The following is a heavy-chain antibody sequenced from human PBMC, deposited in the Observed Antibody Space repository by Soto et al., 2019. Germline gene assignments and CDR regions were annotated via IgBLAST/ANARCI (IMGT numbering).Heavy chain of an antibody. J-gene: IGHJ6*02. Sequence: QVQLQESGPGLVKPSETLSLTCTVSGCSISSYYWSWIRQPPGKRLEWSGYIYYSGSTNYNPSLNSRVTISEDTSKKHFSLKLSSVTAADTAVYYCARGQDSGWYYNYYYYGMDVWGQGNTVTVSS. V-gene: IGHV4-59*01. D-gene: IGHD6-19*01. CDR3: ARGQDSGWYYNYYYYGMDV. CDR2: IYYSGST. CDR1: GCSISSYY.